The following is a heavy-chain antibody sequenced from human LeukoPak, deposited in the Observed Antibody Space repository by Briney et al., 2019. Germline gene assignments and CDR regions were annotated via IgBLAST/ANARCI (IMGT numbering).Heavy chain of an antibody. V-gene: IGHV4-39*07. D-gene: IGHD3-10*01. CDR1: GDSISSSSYY. J-gene: IGHJ5*02. CDR2: IYFSGST. Sequence: SETLSLTCTVSGDSISSSSYYWGWIRQPPGKGLEGIATIYFSGSTYYNPSLNSRLTISLDTSRNQFSLKLSSVTAADTAMYYCAKSSWSLFDPWGQGTLVTVSS. CDR3: AKSSWSLFDP.